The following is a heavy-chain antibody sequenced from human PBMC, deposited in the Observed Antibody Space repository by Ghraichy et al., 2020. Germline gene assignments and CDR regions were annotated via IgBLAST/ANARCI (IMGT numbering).Heavy chain of an antibody. V-gene: IGHV4-30-4*01. CDR1: GGSISSGDYY. J-gene: IGHJ3*02. D-gene: IGHD6-13*01. CDR3: ARLWYGLPFDI. Sequence: SETLSLTCTVSGGSISSGDYYWSWIRQPPGKGLEWIGYIYYSGSTYYNPSLKSRVTISVDTSKNQFSLKLGSVTAADTAVYYCARLWYGLPFDIWGQGTMVTVSS. CDR2: IYYSGST.